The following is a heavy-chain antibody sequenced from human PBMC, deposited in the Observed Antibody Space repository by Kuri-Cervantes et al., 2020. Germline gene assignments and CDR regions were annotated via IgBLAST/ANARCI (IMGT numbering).Heavy chain of an antibody. CDR2: INHSGST. CDR1: GGSFSGYY. Sequence: SETLSLTCAVYGGSFSGYYWSWIRQPPGKGLEWIGEINHSGSTYYNPSLKSRVTISVDTSKNQFSLKLSSVTAADTAVYYCARDQVYSYGAGRIDYWGQGTLVTVSS. J-gene: IGHJ4*02. V-gene: IGHV4-34*01. D-gene: IGHD5-18*01. CDR3: ARDQVYSYGAGRIDY.